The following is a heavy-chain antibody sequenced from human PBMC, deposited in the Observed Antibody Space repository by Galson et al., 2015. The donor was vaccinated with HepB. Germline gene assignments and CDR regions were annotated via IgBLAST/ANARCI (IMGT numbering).Heavy chain of an antibody. J-gene: IGHJ3*01. CDR2: INGGYGNT. Sequence: SVKVSCTASGYSFISYAIHWVRQAPGQRLEWMGWINGGYGNTKFSQKFQGRVTFTRDTSASTAYMELSSLRSEDTAVYYCARAGDYYDSRGFISDAFEVWGQGTMVAVSS. V-gene: IGHV1-3*01. CDR3: ARAGDYYDSRGFISDAFEV. D-gene: IGHD3-22*01. CDR1: GYSFISYA.